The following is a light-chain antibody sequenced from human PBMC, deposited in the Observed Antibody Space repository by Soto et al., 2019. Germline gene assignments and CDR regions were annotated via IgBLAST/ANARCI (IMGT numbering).Light chain of an antibody. V-gene: IGLV4-69*01. CDR3: QTWGSGIVV. J-gene: IGLJ2*01. CDR1: SGHSNYA. Sequence: QSVLTQSPSASASLGASVKLTCTLSSGHSNYAIAWHQQQSEKGPRYLMKLNSDGSHSKGAGIPDRFSGSSSGAERYLTLSSLQSEDEADYYCQTWGSGIVVFGGGTKLT. CDR2: LNSDGSH.